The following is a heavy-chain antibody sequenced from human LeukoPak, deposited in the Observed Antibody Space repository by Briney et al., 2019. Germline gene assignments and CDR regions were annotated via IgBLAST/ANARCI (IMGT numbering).Heavy chain of an antibody. CDR1: GYSISSGYY. CDR3: ARRIGSGSSPHY. J-gene: IGHJ4*02. CDR2: IYHSGST. V-gene: IGHV4-38-2*02. Sequence: SETLSLTCTVSGYSISSGYYWGWIRQPPGKGLEWIGSIYHSGSTYYNPSLKSRVTISIGTSKNQFSLKLTSVTAADTAVYYCARRIGSGSSPHYWGQGTLVTVSS. D-gene: IGHD3-10*01.